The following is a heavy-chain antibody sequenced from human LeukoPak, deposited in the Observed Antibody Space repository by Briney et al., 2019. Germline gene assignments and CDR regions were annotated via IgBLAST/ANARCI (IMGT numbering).Heavy chain of an antibody. V-gene: IGHV1-24*01. CDR3: ATSDILTGYTVDY. J-gene: IGHJ4*02. Sequence: GASVKVSCRVSGYTLTELSMHWVRQAPGKGLEWMGGFDPEGGETIYAQKFQGRVTMTEDTSTDTAYMELSSLRSEDTAVYYCATSDILTGYTVDYWGQGTLVTVSS. D-gene: IGHD3-9*01. CDR2: FDPEGGET. CDR1: GYTLTELS.